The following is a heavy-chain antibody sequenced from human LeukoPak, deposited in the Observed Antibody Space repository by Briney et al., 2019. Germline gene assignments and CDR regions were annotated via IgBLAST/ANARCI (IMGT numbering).Heavy chain of an antibody. D-gene: IGHD2-2*01. Sequence: PGGSLRLSCAASGFTFSGSAMHWVRQASGKGLEWVGRIRSKANSYATAYAVSVKGRFTISRDDSKNTAYLQMNSLKTEDTAVYYCTRDAVVVPAAGVNWFDPWGQGTLVTVSS. J-gene: IGHJ5*02. CDR2: IRSKANSYAT. V-gene: IGHV3-73*01. CDR3: TRDAVVVPAAGVNWFDP. CDR1: GFTFSGSA.